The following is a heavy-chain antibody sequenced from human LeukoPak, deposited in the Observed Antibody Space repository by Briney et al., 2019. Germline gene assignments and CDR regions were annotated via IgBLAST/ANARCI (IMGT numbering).Heavy chain of an antibody. Sequence: SETLSLTCTVAGGSISGYYYNWIRQPPGKRLEWIGYIYYSRSTNYNPSLKSRVTISLDTSKNQFSLKLSSVTTADTAVYYCARSVVTLYWYFDLWGCGTLVTVSS. D-gene: IGHD4-23*01. CDR3: ARSVVTLYWYFDL. J-gene: IGHJ2*01. V-gene: IGHV4-59*01. CDR2: IYYSRST. CDR1: GGSISGYY.